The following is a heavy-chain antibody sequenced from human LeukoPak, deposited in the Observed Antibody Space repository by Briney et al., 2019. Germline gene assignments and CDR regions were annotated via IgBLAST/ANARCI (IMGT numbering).Heavy chain of an antibody. CDR3: ARDYSNHVGWYYFDY. J-gene: IGHJ4*02. V-gene: IGHV3-23*01. Sequence: PGGSLRLSCTVSGLTFDTYGMSWVRQAPGKGLEWVSAISASGSNTHYADSVKGRVIISRDNSKNTLYLQMNSLRAEDTAVYYCARDYSNHVGWYYFDYWGQGTLVTVSS. CDR2: ISASGSNT. CDR1: GLTFDTYG. D-gene: IGHD4-11*01.